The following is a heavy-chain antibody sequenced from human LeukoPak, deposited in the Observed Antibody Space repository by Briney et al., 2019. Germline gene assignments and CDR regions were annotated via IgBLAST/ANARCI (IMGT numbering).Heavy chain of an antibody. CDR2: INPNTGGT. CDR1: GYTFIGYY. V-gene: IGHV1-2*02. Sequence: GASVKVSCKASGYTFIGYYIHWVRQAPGQGLEWMGWINPNTGGTKYAQNFQGRVTMTRDTSITTAYMELSSLRSDDTAVYYCARGAGSGSYYRIDQWGQGTPVTVS. J-gene: IGHJ4*02. CDR3: ARGAGSGSYYRIDQ. D-gene: IGHD3-10*01.